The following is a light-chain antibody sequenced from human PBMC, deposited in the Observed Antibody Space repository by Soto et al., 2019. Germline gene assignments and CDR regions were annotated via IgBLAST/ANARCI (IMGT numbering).Light chain of an antibody. CDR1: SGDVGGYNF. CDR3: SSYAGSNSFV. Sequence: QSALTQPPSASGSPGQSVTISCTGTSGDVGGYNFVSWYQQYPGKAPKLMIYEVSKRPSGVPDRFSGSKSGSTASLTVSGLQAEDEADYFCSSYAGSNSFVFGTGTKVTVL. J-gene: IGLJ1*01. V-gene: IGLV2-8*01. CDR2: EVS.